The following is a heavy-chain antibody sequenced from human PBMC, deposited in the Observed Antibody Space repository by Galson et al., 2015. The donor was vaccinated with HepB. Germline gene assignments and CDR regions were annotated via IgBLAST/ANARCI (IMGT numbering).Heavy chain of an antibody. Sequence: SLRLSCAASGFTFRSYAMSWVRQAPGKGLEWVSGISGSGDSTYYADSVKGRFTISRDNSKNTLYLQMNSLRAEDTALYYCAKDRGELVPIFGVVPDALDIWAKGQWSPSLQ. CDR1: GFTFRSYA. V-gene: IGHV3-23*01. J-gene: IGHJ3*02. D-gene: IGHD3-3*01. CDR2: ISGSGDST. CDR3: AKDRGELVPIFGVVPDALDI.